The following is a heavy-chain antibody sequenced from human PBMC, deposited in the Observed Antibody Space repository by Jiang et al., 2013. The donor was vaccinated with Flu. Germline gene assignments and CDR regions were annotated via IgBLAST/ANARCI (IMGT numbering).Heavy chain of an antibody. J-gene: IGHJ4*02. CDR2: IYYSGST. V-gene: IGHV4-31*02. D-gene: IGHD3-22*01. CDR3: ARVRDPDYYDSSGPPGTFDY. Sequence: IGYIYYSGSTYYNPSLKSRVTISVDTSKNQFSLKLSSVTAADTAVYYCARVRDPDYYDSSGPPGTFDYWGQGTLVTVSS.